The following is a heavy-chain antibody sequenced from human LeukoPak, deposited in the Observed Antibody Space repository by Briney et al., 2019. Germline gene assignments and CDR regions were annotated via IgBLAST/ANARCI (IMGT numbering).Heavy chain of an antibody. CDR2: ISSSSSYI. Sequence: PGGSLRLSCAASGFTFSSYSMNWVRQAPGKGLEWVSSISSSSSYIYYADSVKGRFTISRDNAKNSLYLQMNSLRAEDTAVYYCARALGDGYNQIYAFDIWGQGTMVTVSS. J-gene: IGHJ3*02. CDR3: ARALGDGYNQIYAFDI. V-gene: IGHV3-21*01. CDR1: GFTFSSYS. D-gene: IGHD5-24*01.